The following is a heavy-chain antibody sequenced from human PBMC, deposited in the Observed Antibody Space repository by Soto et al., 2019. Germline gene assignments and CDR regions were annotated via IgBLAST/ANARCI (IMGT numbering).Heavy chain of an antibody. CDR2: MNPNSGNT. CDR1: GYTFTSYD. V-gene: IGHV1-8*01. CDR3: ARDGAGTAVAGSAYYYYGMDV. Sequence: GASVKVSCKASGYTFTSYDINWVRQATGQGLEWMGWMNPNSGNTGCAQKFQGRVTMTRNTSISTAYMELSSLRSEDTAVYYCARDGAGTAVAGSAYYYYGMDVWGQGTTVTVSS. D-gene: IGHD6-19*01. J-gene: IGHJ6*02.